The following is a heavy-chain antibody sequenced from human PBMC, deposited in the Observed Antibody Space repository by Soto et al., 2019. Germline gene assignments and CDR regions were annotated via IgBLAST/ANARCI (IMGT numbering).Heavy chain of an antibody. Sequence: TLSLTCTVSGGSISSGGYYWSWIRQHPGKGLEWIGYIYYSGSTYYNPSLKSRVTISVDTSKNQFSLKLSSVTAADTAVYYCAREGGVYYGDPYFDYWGQGTLVTVSS. CDR2: IYYSGST. J-gene: IGHJ4*02. CDR3: AREGGVYYGDPYFDY. D-gene: IGHD4-17*01. CDR1: GGSISSGGYY. V-gene: IGHV4-31*03.